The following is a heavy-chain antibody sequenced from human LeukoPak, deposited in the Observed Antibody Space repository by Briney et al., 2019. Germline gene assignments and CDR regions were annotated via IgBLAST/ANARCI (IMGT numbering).Heavy chain of an antibody. CDR1: GFTFSRYA. V-gene: IGHV3-23*01. CDR3: AKDVKAGSGDYYFYY. CDR2: VSVSGGST. J-gene: IGHJ4*02. D-gene: IGHD3-3*01. Sequence: GGSLRLSCAASGFTFSRYALNWARQAPGKGLEWVSTVSVSGGSTYYADSVKGRFTISRDNSENTLYLQMNSLRAEDTAVYYCAKDVKAGSGDYYFYYWGQGTLVTVSS.